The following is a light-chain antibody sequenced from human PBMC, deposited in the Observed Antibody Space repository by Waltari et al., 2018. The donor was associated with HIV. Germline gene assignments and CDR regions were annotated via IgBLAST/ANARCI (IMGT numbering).Light chain of an antibody. Sequence: QAVVTQEPSLTVSPGGTVTLTCGSSTGAVTSGHSPYWFQQRPGQAPRTLIHDTSNEHSWTPARFSGSLLGGKAALTLSGAQPEDEAEYYCLLSYGGPRVFGGGTKLTVL. J-gene: IGLJ2*01. CDR3: LLSYGGPRV. CDR1: TGAVTSGHS. CDR2: DTS. V-gene: IGLV7-46*01.